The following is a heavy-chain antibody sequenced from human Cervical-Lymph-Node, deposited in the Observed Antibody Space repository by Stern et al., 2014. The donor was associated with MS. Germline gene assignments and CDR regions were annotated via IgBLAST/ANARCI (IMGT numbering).Heavy chain of an antibody. V-gene: IGHV3-53*01. D-gene: IGHD1-1*01. J-gene: IGHJ4*02. CDR2: ITNVGSS. Sequence: EMQLEESGGGVIQPGGSLRLSCTVSGFTDSRDYMTWVCQAPGKGLECVSLITNVGSSFYTDSVKGRFTISRDDSKNTVYLHMTSLRAEDTAMYYCARDTSSPERSDWWGQGTLVTVSS. CDR3: ARDTSSPERSDW. CDR1: GFTDSRDY.